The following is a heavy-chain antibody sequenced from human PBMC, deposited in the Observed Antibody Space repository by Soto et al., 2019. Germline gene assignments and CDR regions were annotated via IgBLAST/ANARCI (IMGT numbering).Heavy chain of an antibody. D-gene: IGHD2-2*02. CDR3: ARDRGYCSSTSCYRLQPGEYNWFDP. J-gene: IGHJ5*02. Sequence: GGSLRLSCAASGFTFSSYWMHWVRQAPGKGLVSVSRINSDGSSTSYADSVKGRFTISRDNAKNTLYLQMNSLRAEDTAVYYCARDRGYCSSTSCYRLQPGEYNWFDPWGQGTLVTVSS. CDR1: GFTFSSYW. CDR2: INSDGSST. V-gene: IGHV3-74*01.